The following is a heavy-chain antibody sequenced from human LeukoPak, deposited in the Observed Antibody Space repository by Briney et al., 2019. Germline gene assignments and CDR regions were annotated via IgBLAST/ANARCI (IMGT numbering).Heavy chain of an antibody. V-gene: IGHV3-66*01. J-gene: IGHJ5*02. CDR2: IYSGGST. CDR1: GFTVSSNY. Sequence: PGGSLRLSCAASGFTVSSNYMSWVRQAPGKGLEWVSVIYSGGSTYYADSVKGRFTISRDNSKNTLYLQMNSLRAEDTAVYYCARRISGYDPDRFDPWGQGTLVTVSS. D-gene: IGHD5-12*01. CDR3: ARRISGYDPDRFDP.